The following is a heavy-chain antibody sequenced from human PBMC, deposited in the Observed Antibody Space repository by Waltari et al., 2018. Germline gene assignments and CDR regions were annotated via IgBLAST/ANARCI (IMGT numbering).Heavy chain of an antibody. CDR3: GRIAFGDEGGYFQH. D-gene: IGHD4-17*01. Sequence: QLQLQESGPGLVKPSATLSRTCTASGGSTTTNHNWGWFRQPPGKGLEWMGNMQYRGSTFYNPSLKSRVMISLDTLKNQYSLRLSSMGAADTAVYFCGRIAFGDEGGYFQHWGQGTLVTVSS. CDR1: GGSTTTNHN. CDR2: MQYRGST. J-gene: IGHJ1*01. V-gene: IGHV4-39*01.